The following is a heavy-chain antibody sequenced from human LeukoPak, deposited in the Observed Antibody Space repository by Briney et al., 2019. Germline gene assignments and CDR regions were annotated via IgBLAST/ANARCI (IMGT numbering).Heavy chain of an antibody. CDR2: INPSGGST. CDR1: GYTFTSYY. J-gene: IGHJ4*02. Sequence: GASVKVSCRASGYTFTSYYMHWVRQAPGQGLGWMGIINPSGGSTSYAQKFQGRVTMTRDTSTSTVYMELSSLRSEDTAVYYCARDRAEWLLPDYWGQGTLVTVSS. CDR3: ARDRAEWLLPDY. V-gene: IGHV1-46*01. D-gene: IGHD3-3*01.